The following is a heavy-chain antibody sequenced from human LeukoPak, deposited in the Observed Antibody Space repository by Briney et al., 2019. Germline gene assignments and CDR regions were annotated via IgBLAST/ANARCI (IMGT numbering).Heavy chain of an antibody. D-gene: IGHD4-17*01. CDR3: ARTPHDYGDYEGYYYYGMDV. CDR1: GGSISSYY. J-gene: IGHJ6*02. Sequence: SETLSLTCTVSGGSISSYYWSWLRQPPGKGLEWIGYIYYSGSTNYNPSLKSRVTISVDTSKNQFSLKLSSVAAADTAVYYCARTPHDYGDYEGYYYYGMDVWGQGTTVTVSS. CDR2: IYYSGST. V-gene: IGHV4-59*01.